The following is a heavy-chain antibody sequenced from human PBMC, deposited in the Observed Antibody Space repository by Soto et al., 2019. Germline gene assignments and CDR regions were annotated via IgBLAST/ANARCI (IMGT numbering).Heavy chain of an antibody. D-gene: IGHD5-12*01. CDR3: ASGRDGYNLLDY. CDR1: GGTFSSYA. CDR2: IIPIFGTA. V-gene: IGHV1-69*06. Sequence: VASVKVSCKASGGTFSSYAISWVRQAPGQGLEWMGGIIPIFGTANYAQKFQGRVTITADKSTSTAYMELSSLRSEDTAVYYCASGRDGYNLLDYWGQGTLVTVSS. J-gene: IGHJ4*02.